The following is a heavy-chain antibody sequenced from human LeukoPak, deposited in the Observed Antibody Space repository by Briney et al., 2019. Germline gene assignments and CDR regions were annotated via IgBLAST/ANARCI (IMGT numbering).Heavy chain of an antibody. D-gene: IGHD3-9*01. CDR1: GGSFSGHY. V-gene: IGHV4-34*01. J-gene: IGHJ3*02. CDR3: AKGGRYYDILTGPLIDAFDI. CDR2: INHSGST. Sequence: SETLSLTCAVYGGSFSGHYWSWIRQPPGKGLEWIGEINHSGSTNYNPSLKSRVTISVDTSKNQFSLKLSSVTAADTAVYYCAKGGRYYDILTGPLIDAFDIWGQGTMVTVSS.